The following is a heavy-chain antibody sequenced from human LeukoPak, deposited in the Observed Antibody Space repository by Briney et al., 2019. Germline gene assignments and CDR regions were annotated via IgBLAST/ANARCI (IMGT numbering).Heavy chain of an antibody. Sequence: SETLSLTCAVYGGSFSGYYWSWIRQPPGKGLEGIGEINHSGSTNYNPSLKSRVTISVDTSKNQFSLKLSSVTAADTAVYYCARRGGYSSSRPRYFDYWGQGTLVTVSS. CDR1: GGSFSGYY. D-gene: IGHD6-13*01. CDR3: ARRGGYSSSRPRYFDY. V-gene: IGHV4-34*01. CDR2: INHSGST. J-gene: IGHJ4*02.